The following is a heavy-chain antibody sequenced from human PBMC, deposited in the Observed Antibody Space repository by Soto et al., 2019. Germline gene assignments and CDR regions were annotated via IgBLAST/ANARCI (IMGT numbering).Heavy chain of an antibody. D-gene: IGHD3-3*01. CDR1: GGSISSYY. V-gene: IGHV4-59*01. Sequence: SETLSLTCTVSGGSISSYYWSWIRQPPGKGLDWFGYFFYIGSTNYNPSFKSRFTFSVDTSKNHFSLKLSFLTLADPAVYYCARRYDASFDYWGQGTLVTVSS. CDR2: FFYIGST. CDR3: ARRYDASFDY. J-gene: IGHJ4*02.